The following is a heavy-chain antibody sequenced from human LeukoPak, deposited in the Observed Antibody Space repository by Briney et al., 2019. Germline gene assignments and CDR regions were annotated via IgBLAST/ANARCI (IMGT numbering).Heavy chain of an antibody. CDR1: GFTFSSYA. D-gene: IGHD3-9*01. CDR2: ISGSGGST. J-gene: IGHJ4*02. V-gene: IGHV3-23*01. Sequence: GGSLRLSCAASGFTFSSYAMSWVRQAPGKGLEWVSAISGSGGSTYYADSVKGRFTISRDNSKNTLYLQMNSLRAEDTAVYYCAKTPPGRYFDWLSLYFDYWGQGTLVTVSS. CDR3: AKTPPGRYFDWLSLYFDY.